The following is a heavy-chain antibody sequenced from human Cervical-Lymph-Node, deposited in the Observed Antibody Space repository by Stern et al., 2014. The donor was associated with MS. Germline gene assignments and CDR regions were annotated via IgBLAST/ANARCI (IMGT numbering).Heavy chain of an antibody. CDR2: ISWNSGSI. J-gene: IGHJ5*02. V-gene: IGHV3-9*01. CDR3: AKDPYSSSSHWFDP. D-gene: IGHD6-6*01. Sequence: VQLVESGGGLVQPGRSLRISCAASGFSFDDYAMHWVRQAPGKGLDWVSGISWNSGSIGYADSVKGRFTISRDNAKNSLYLQMNSLRAEDTALYYCAKDPYSSSSHWFDPWGQGTLVTVSS. CDR1: GFSFDDYA.